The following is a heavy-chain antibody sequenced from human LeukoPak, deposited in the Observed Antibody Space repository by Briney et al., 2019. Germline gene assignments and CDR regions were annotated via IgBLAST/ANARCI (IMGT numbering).Heavy chain of an antibody. V-gene: IGHV1-2*02. CDR1: GHTFTGYY. D-gene: IGHD4-17*01. CDR3: AGDHNYGDYDAFDI. Sequence: ASVKVSCKASGHTFTGYYMHWVRQAPGQGLEWMGWINPNSGGTNYAQKFQGRVTMTRDTSISTAYMELSRLRSDDTAVYYCAGDHNYGDYDAFDIWGQGTMVTVSS. CDR2: INPNSGGT. J-gene: IGHJ3*02.